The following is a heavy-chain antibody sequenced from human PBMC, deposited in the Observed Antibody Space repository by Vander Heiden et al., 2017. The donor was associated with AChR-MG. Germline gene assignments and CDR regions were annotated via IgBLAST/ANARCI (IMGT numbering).Heavy chain of an antibody. D-gene: IGHD3-3*01. CDR1: GFTVSGNY. Sequence: EVQLVASGGGLIQPGGSLSLSCAASGFTVSGNYMSWVRQAPGKGLEWVSVIYSGGSTYYADSVKGRFTISRDNSKNTLYLQMNSLRAEDTAVYYCARQEFYDFWSGYYFDYWGQGTLVTVSS. J-gene: IGHJ4*02. V-gene: IGHV3-53*01. CDR2: IYSGGST. CDR3: ARQEFYDFWSGYYFDY.